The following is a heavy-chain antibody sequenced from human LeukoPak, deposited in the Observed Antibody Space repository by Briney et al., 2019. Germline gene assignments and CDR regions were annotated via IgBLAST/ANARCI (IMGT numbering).Heavy chain of an antibody. D-gene: IGHD6-13*01. V-gene: IGHV3-48*03. Sequence: GGSLRLSCAASGFTFSSYEMNWVRQAPGKGLEWVSYISGSGTNIYYADSVKGRFTISRDNSKNTLYLQMNSLRAEDTAVYYCAKDHYSSSWQGFDYWGQGTLVTVSS. CDR2: ISGSGTNI. CDR1: GFTFSSYE. CDR3: AKDHYSSSWQGFDY. J-gene: IGHJ4*02.